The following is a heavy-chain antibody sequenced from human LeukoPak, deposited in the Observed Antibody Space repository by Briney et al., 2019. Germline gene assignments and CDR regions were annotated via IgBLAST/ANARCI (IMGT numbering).Heavy chain of an antibody. CDR1: GFTFSSYA. Sequence: GGSLRLSCAASGFTFSSYAMHWVRQAPGKGLEWVAVISYDGSNKYYADSVKGRFTISRDNSKNTLYLQMNSLRAEDTAVYYCARVGGYYDSSGYYYPIDYWGQGTLVTVSS. J-gene: IGHJ4*02. CDR2: ISYDGSNK. CDR3: ARVGGYYDSSGYYYPIDY. V-gene: IGHV3-30*04. D-gene: IGHD3-22*01.